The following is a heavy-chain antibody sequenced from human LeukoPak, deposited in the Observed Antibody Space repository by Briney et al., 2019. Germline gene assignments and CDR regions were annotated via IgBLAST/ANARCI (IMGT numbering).Heavy chain of an antibody. V-gene: IGHV4-39*07. D-gene: IGHD2-8*01. CDR2: IYHSGNT. CDR3: TRSTNLEAFDI. CDR1: GGSFSTSAYY. Sequence: SETLSLTCIVSGGSFSTSAYYWGWVRQPPGEGLQWIGSIYHSGNTYYNSSLRSRVTISVDTSKNQCSLKLSSVTTADTAVYYCTRSTNLEAFDIWGQGTMVTVSS. J-gene: IGHJ3*02.